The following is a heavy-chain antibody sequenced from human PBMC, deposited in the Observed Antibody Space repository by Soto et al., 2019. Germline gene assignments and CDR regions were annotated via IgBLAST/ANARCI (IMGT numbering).Heavy chain of an antibody. CDR2: ISNDGSDK. V-gene: IGHV3-30*03. D-gene: IGHD5-12*01. CDR1: ESTFSNSG. J-gene: IGHJ4*02. Sequence: QVQLVESGGGVVQPGRSLRLSCAASESTFSNSGMHWVRQAPGKGLKWVAVISNDGSDKYYADSVKGRFTIYRENSKKTLFLQMNSLRPEDTAGYYCARAPRGFSAYDASLQIDSWGQGTLVTVSS. CDR3: ARAPRGFSAYDASLQIDS.